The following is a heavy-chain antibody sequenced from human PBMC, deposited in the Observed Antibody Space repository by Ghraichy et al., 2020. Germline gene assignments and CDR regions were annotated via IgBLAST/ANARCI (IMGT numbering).Heavy chain of an antibody. CDR1: GFTVSSYI. CDR2: MWYDGSKK. V-gene: IGHV3-33*01. CDR3: ARDPKAGDEILDV. Sequence: GGSLRLSCAASGFTVSSYIMHWVRQAPGRGLEWVAVMWYDGSKKYYAESVKGRFTISRDNSRNTLYLQMNGLRTEDTAIYFCARDPKAGDEILDVWGLGTRVTGSS. D-gene: IGHD3-16*01. J-gene: IGHJ3*01.